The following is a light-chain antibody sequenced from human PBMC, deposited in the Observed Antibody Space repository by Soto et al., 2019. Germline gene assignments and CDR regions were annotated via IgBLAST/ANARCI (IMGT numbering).Light chain of an antibody. CDR3: QQYFKSPWT. Sequence: EILFTQSPGTLSLSPGERATLSCMASQSVSSSYLAWYQQKPGQAPRLLIYGASSRAIGIPDRFSGSGSGTDFALTISRLEPEDFAVYYCQQYFKSPWTFGQGTRWIS. CDR1: QSVSSSY. V-gene: IGKV3-20*01. J-gene: IGKJ1*01. CDR2: GAS.